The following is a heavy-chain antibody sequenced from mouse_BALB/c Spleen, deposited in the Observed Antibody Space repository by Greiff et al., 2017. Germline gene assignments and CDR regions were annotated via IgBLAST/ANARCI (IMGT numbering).Heavy chain of an antibody. CDR1: GYTFTDYA. V-gene: IGHV1S137*01. CDR2: ISTYYGDA. CDR3: ARRDCGGLYAMDY. J-gene: IGHJ4*01. D-gene: IGHD1-1*02. Sequence: QVQLQQSGAELVRPGVSVKISCKGSGYTFTDYAMHWVKQSHAKSLEWIGVISTYYGDASYNQKFKGKATMTVDKSSSTAYMELTRLTSEDSAIYYFARRDCGGLYAMDYWGQGTSVTVSS.